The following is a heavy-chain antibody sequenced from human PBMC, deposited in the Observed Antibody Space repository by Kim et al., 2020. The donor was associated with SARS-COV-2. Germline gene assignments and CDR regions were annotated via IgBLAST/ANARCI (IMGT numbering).Heavy chain of an antibody. V-gene: IGHV4-39*01. D-gene: IGHD2-15*01. CDR2: IYYSGST. Sequence: SETLSLTCTVSGGSISSSSYYWGWIRQPPGKGLEWIGSIYYSGSTYYNPSLKSRVTISVDTSKNQFSLKLSSVTAADTAVYYCKLGYCSGGSCLFDYWGQGTLVTVSS. J-gene: IGHJ4*02. CDR3: KLGYCSGGSCLFDY. CDR1: GGSISSSSYY.